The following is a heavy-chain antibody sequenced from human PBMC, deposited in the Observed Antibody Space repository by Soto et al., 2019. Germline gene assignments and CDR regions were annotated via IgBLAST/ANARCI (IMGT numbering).Heavy chain of an antibody. J-gene: IGHJ6*02. CDR2: IYSSGTT. V-gene: IGHV3-53*01. CDR1: GFTVTGSGFAVSSNY. Sequence: PGGSLRLSCAGSGFTVTGSGFAVSSNYMSWVRQAPGKGLEWVSVIYSSGTTYYADSVKGRFTISRDSSKSTVFLQMNSLRAEDTAVYYCARVSEYSNGYYYYAMDVWGQGTTVTVSS. CDR3: ARVSEYSNGYYYYAMDV. D-gene: IGHD4-4*01.